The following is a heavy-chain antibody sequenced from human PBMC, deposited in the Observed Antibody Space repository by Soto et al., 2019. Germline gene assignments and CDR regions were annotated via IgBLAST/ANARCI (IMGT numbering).Heavy chain of an antibody. J-gene: IGHJ4*02. CDR1: GYTFGHFY. V-gene: IGHV1-18*01. CDR2: ISPHNRNT. CDR3: ARDEGGYDILTGYYKAHHFDQ. Sequence: QVQLVQSGAEVKRPGDSVKVSCQASGYTFGHFYITWVRQAPGQGLEWMGAISPHNRNTNYAEKFRGRVTMTTDTSTTAAYMELRSLRSDDTAVYYCARDEGGYDILTGYYKAHHFDQWGQGALVTVSS. D-gene: IGHD3-9*01.